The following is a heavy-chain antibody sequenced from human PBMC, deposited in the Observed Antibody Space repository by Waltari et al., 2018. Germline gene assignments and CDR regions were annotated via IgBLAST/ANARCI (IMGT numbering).Heavy chain of an antibody. CDR3: AIGGVETSWYWRY. V-gene: IGHV3-7*01. CDR1: GFTFSSSW. Sequence: EVQVVESGGGLVQPGGSLRLSCAASGFTFSSSWMTWVRQAPGKGGEWVGNRKTDGSGKYYVDSVKGRVTSSRDNTKNSLYLQMSSLRAEDTAVYYCAIGGVETSWYWRYWGQGTLVTVSS. J-gene: IGHJ4*02. CDR2: RKTDGSGK. D-gene: IGHD6-13*01.